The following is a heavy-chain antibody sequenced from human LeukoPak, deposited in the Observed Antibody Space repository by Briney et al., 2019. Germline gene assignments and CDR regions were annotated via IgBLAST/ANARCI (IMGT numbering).Heavy chain of an antibody. CDR2: ISDDGGST. V-gene: IGHV3-30*04. J-gene: IGHJ4*02. Sequence: GGSLRLSCAASGFTGTYSMHWVRQAPGKGLEWVAVISDDGGSTYYADSVKGRFTISRDNSKNTLYLQMNSLRPEDTAVYYCARDVNHDRFRGFYFDHWGQGTLVTVSS. CDR1: GFTGTYS. D-gene: IGHD3-10*01. CDR3: ARDVNHDRFRGFYFDH.